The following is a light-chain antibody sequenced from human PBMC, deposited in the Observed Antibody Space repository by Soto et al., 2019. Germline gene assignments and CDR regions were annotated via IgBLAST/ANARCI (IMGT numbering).Light chain of an antibody. CDR2: EVS. V-gene: IGLV2-14*01. CDR1: SSDVGGYNY. CDR3: SSYSNSSPHSV. Sequence: HSALTQPASVSGSPGQSITISCTGTSSDVGGYNYVSWYQQHPGKAPKLMIYEVSNRPSGVSNRFSGSKSGNTASLTISGLQAEDEADYYYSSYSNSSPHSVFGTGTKLTVL. J-gene: IGLJ1*01.